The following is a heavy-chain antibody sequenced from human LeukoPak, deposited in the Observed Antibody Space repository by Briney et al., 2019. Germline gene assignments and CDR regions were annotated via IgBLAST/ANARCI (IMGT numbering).Heavy chain of an antibody. Sequence: GGSLRLSCAASGFNLDDFDMSWVRQAPGKGLEWVSGINWNGGRTGYADSVKGRFTISRDNAKNSLYLQMNSLRAEDTALYYCARGRGSYTGVFDYWGQGTLVTVSS. V-gene: IGHV3-20*04. J-gene: IGHJ4*02. CDR2: INWNGGRT. CDR3: ARGRGSYTGVFDY. D-gene: IGHD1-26*01. CDR1: GFNLDDFD.